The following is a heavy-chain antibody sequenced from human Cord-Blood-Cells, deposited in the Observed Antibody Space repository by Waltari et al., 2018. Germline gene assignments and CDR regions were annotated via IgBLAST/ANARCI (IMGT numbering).Heavy chain of an antibody. D-gene: IGHD3-16*01. Sequence: EVQLVESGGVVVQPGGSLRLPCAASGFPFADYAMHWVRQAPGKGLEWVSLISWDGGSTYYADSVKGRFTISRDNSKNSLYLQMNSLRAEDTALYYCAKGGDLGDAFDIWGQGTMVTVSS. V-gene: IGHV3-43D*03. CDR2: ISWDGGST. CDR1: GFPFADYA. J-gene: IGHJ3*02. CDR3: AKGGDLGDAFDI.